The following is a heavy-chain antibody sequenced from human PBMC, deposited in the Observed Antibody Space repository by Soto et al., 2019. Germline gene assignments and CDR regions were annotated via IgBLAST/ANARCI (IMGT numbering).Heavy chain of an antibody. D-gene: IGHD3-22*01. Sequence: EVQLVESGGGLVQPGGSLRLSCAASGFTFSSYWMHWVRQAPGKGLVWVSHINSDERSTNYADSVKGRFTISRDNAKNTLYLQMNSLRAEDTAVYYCARGGYYRHDAFDIWGQGTMVTVSS. CDR2: INSDERST. V-gene: IGHV3-74*01. CDR3: ARGGYYRHDAFDI. CDR1: GFTFSSYW. J-gene: IGHJ3*02.